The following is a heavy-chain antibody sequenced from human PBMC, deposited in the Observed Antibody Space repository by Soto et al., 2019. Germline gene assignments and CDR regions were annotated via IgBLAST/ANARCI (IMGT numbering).Heavy chain of an antibody. CDR2: IYTSGST. CDR1: GGSISSYY. Sequence: TSETLSLTCTVSGGSISSYYWSWIRQPAGKGLEWIGRIYTSGSTNYNPSLKSRVTMSVDTSKNQFSLKLSSVTAADTAVYYCARDGLWLRYYYYGMDVWGQGTTVTVSS. CDR3: ARDGLWLRYYYYGMDV. V-gene: IGHV4-4*07. J-gene: IGHJ6*02. D-gene: IGHD5-18*01.